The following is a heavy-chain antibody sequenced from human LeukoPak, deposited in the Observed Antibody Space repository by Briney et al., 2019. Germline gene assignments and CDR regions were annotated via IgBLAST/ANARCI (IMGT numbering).Heavy chain of an antibody. CDR2: ISSGSSDI. Sequence: GGSLRLSCTVSGLTFGDYYMSWIRQAPGKGLEWVSYISSGSSDIFYADSVRGRFTISRDNAKNSLFLHMNSLRVEDTAVYYCARLTIYDDTDYWGQGTLVTVSS. V-gene: IGHV3-11*04. CDR3: ARLTIYDDTDY. CDR1: GLTFGDYY. J-gene: IGHJ4*02. D-gene: IGHD3-3*01.